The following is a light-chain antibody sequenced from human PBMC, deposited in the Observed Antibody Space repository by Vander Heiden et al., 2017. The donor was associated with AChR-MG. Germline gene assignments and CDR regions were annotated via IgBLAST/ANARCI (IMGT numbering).Light chain of an antibody. CDR3: SAWDDSLSAHYV. Sequence: QSVLTQPPSASGTPGQRVTTSCSGSSSNTGSNYVCWYQHLPGTAPKILIYRNNRRPSGAPDRFSGSTSGTSASLAISGLRSEDEADYYCSAWDDSLSAHYVFGTGTKVTVL. CDR1: SSNTGSNY. CDR2: RNN. V-gene: IGLV1-47*01. J-gene: IGLJ1*01.